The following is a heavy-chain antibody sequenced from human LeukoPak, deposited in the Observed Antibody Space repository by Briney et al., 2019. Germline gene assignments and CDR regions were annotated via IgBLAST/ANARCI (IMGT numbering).Heavy chain of an antibody. Sequence: GGSLRLSCAASGFTFRNYWMHWVRHAPGKGVVGVSHINTDGSSTRYAASVKGRFTISRDNAKNTLFLQMNSLRVEDTAVYYCARDPSQGYEFSAFDIWGQGTMVTVSS. J-gene: IGHJ3*02. CDR3: ARDPSQGYEFSAFDI. CDR1: GFTFRNYW. CDR2: INTDGSST. D-gene: IGHD5-12*01. V-gene: IGHV3-74*01.